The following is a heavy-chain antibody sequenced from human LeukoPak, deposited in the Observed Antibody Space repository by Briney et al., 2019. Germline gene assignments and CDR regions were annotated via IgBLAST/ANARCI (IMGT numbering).Heavy chain of an antibody. D-gene: IGHD6-13*01. V-gene: IGHV1-69*13. CDR2: IIPIFGTA. CDR3: ARGPYSSSHYYYYYYGMDV. CDR1: GGTFSSYA. Sequence: SVKVSCKASGGTFSSYAVSWVRQAPGQGLERMGGIIPIFGTANYAQKFQGRVTITADESTSTAYMELSSLRAEDTAVYYCARGPYSSSHYYYYYYGMDVWGQGTTVTVSS. J-gene: IGHJ6*02.